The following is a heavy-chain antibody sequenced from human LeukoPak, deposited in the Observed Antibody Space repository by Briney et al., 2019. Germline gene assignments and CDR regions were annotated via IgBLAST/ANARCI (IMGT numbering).Heavy chain of an antibody. V-gene: IGHV3-23*01. CDR2: ISGSAGST. D-gene: IGHD4-17*01. CDR3: AKGSTFGDLNCFDS. CDR1: GFTFSNFG. J-gene: IGHJ4*02. Sequence: GGSLRLSCTASGFTFSNFGMSWVRQAPGKGLEWVSTISGSAGSTHYADSVKGRFTISRDTSKNMLYLQMTSLRAEDTALYYCAKGSTFGDLNCFDSWGQGALVSVCS.